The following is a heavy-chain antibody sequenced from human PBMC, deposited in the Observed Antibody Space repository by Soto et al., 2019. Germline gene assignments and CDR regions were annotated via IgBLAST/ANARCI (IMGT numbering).Heavy chain of an antibody. CDR2: IVVGSGNT. D-gene: IGHD6-19*01. J-gene: IGHJ4*02. CDR3: AAAGPLYSSGWYFWRGSY. Sequence: GASVKVSCKASGFTFTSSAVQWVRQARGQRLEWIGWIVVGSGNTNYAQKFQERVTITRDMSTSTAYMELSSLRSEDTAVYYCAAAGPLYSSGWYFWRGSYWGQGTLVTVSS. V-gene: IGHV1-58*01. CDR1: GFTFTSSA.